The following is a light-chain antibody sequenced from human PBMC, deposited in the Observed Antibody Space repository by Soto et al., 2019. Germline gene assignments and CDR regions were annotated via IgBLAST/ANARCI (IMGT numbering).Light chain of an antibody. J-gene: IGKJ4*01. Sequence: ELVLTQSPGTLSLSPGERATLSCRASQSVRNNDLAWYQQKPGQAPRLLIYGASSRVTGIPDRFSGSGSGTDFTLTISRLEPEDFAVYYCQQYGSSPLTFGGGTKVEIK. V-gene: IGKV3-20*01. CDR3: QQYGSSPLT. CDR1: QSVRNND. CDR2: GAS.